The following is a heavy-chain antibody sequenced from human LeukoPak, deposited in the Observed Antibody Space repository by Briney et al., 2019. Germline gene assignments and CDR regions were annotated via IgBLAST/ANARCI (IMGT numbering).Heavy chain of an antibody. CDR2: ISGSGSTI. D-gene: IGHD1-1*01. Sequence: PGGSLRLSCTASGFTFSTYEMNWVRQAPGKGLEWVSYISGSGSTIYYADSVKGRFTISRGNAKNSLYLQMSSLRAEDTALYYCAREGGWATTANDYWGQGTLVTVSS. V-gene: IGHV3-48*03. CDR1: GFTFSTYE. J-gene: IGHJ4*02. CDR3: AREGGWATTANDY.